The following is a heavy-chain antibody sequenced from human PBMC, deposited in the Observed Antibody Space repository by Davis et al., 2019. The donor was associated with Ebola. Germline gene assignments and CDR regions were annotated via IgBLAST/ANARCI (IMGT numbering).Heavy chain of an antibody. CDR2: ISGSGATT. V-gene: IGHV3-23*01. CDR3: AQQLGDYGGNALRY. Sequence: GGSLRLSCAASGFTFSSSAMRWVRQAPGKGLEWVSGISGSGATTNYADSVKGRFTISRDDAKKSLYLQMDSLRAEDTAVYYCAQQLGDYGGNALRYWGQGTLVTVSS. CDR1: GFTFSSSA. J-gene: IGHJ4*02. D-gene: IGHD4-23*01.